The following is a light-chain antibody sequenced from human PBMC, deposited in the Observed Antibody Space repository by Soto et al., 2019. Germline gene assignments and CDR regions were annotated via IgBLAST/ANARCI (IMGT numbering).Light chain of an antibody. V-gene: IGLV1-40*01. CDR2: GNS. CDR1: SSKIGAGYD. J-gene: IGLJ3*02. Sequence: QSVLTQPPSVSGAPGQRVTISCTGSSSKIGAGYDVHWYQQLPGTAPKLLIYGNSNRPSGVPDRFSGSKSGTSASLAITGLRAEDEADYYCQSYDSSLSGSVFGGGTKVTVL. CDR3: QSYDSSLSGSV.